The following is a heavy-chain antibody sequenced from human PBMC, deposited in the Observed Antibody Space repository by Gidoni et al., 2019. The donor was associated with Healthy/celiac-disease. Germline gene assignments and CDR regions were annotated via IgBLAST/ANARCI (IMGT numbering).Heavy chain of an antibody. V-gene: IGHV4-31*03. CDR2: IYYSGST. D-gene: IGHD6-13*01. CDR3: ARMAAAGSFFDY. CDR1: GGSSSSGGYY. J-gene: IGHJ4*02. Sequence: QVQLQESGPGLVKPSQTLSLTCTGSGGSSSSGGYYWSWIRQHPGKGLEWIGYIYYSGSTYYNPSLKSRVTISVDTSKTQFSLKLSSVTSADTAVYYCARMAAAGSFFDYWGQGTLVTVSS.